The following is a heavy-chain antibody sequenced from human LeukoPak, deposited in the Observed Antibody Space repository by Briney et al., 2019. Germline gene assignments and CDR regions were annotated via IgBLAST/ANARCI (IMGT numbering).Heavy chain of an antibody. CDR3: ARDLGACPDY. CDR1: GFXFSSYW. CDR2: INTDGSTT. V-gene: IGHV3-74*01. J-gene: IGHJ4*02. Sequence: GGSLRLSCAASGFXFSSYWIHWVRQAPGKGLVWVSRINTDGSTTTYADSVKGRFTISRDNAKNTLYLQMDSLRAEDRAVYYCARDLGACPDYWGQGTLVTVSS. D-gene: IGHD3-16*01.